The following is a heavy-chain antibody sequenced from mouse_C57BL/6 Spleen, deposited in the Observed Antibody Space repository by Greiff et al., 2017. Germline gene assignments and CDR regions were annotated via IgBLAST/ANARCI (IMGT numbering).Heavy chain of an antibody. CDR3: ARFLRSTMVTAGAMDY. CDR2: INPYNGDT. D-gene: IGHD2-2*01. V-gene: IGHV1-20*01. Sequence: VQLQQSGPELVKPGDSVKISCKASGYSFTGYFMNWVMQSHGKSLEWIGRINPYNGDTFYNQKFKGKATLTVDKSSSTAHMELRSLTSEDSAVYYCARFLRSTMVTAGAMDYWGQGTSVTVSS. CDR1: GYSFTGYF. J-gene: IGHJ4*01.